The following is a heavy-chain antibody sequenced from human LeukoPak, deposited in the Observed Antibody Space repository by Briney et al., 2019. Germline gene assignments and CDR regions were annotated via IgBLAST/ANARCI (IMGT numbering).Heavy chain of an antibody. Sequence: GGSLRLSCAASRFTVSSNYMSWVRQAPGKGLEWVSVIYSGGSTYYADSVKGRFTISRDNAKNSLYLQMNSLRAEDTAVYYCARGLQGYYDSLTGYYRGRYYFDYWGQGTLVTVSS. CDR1: RFTVSSNY. CDR3: ARGLQGYYDSLTGYYRGRYYFDY. D-gene: IGHD3-9*01. CDR2: IYSGGST. J-gene: IGHJ4*02. V-gene: IGHV3-53*01.